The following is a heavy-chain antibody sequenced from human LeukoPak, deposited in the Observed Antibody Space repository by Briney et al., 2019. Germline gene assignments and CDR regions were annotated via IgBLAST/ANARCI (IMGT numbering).Heavy chain of an antibody. CDR3: ARYCGGDCYSYYFDY. CDR1: GGSISSGSYY. D-gene: IGHD2-21*02. J-gene: IGHJ4*02. Sequence: SETLSLTCTVSGGSISSGSYYWSWIRQPAGKGLEWIGRIYTSGSTNYNPSLKSRVTISVDTSKNQFSPKLSSVTAADTAVYYCARYCGGDCYSYYFDYWGQGTLVTVSS. CDR2: IYTSGST. V-gene: IGHV4-61*02.